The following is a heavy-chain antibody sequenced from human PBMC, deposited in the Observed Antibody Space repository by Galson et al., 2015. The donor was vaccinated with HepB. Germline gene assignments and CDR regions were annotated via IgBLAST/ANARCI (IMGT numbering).Heavy chain of an antibody. D-gene: IGHD2-2*01. J-gene: IGHJ6*02. CDR1: GFTFSNYW. V-gene: IGHV3-7*03. Sequence: LRLSCAASGFTFSNYWMSWVRQAPGKGLEWVANIRQDGRENYYVDSVKGRFTISRDNAKNTLYLQMNSLRAEDTAVYYCARKPPHYCSSTSCSSSEYYYGVDVWGQGTTVTVSS. CDR2: IRQDGREN. CDR3: ARKPPHYCSSTSCSSSEYYYGVDV.